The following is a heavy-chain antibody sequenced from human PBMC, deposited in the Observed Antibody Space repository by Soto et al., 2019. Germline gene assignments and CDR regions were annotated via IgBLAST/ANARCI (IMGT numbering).Heavy chain of an antibody. CDR2: ISSSSSYI. J-gene: IGHJ6*03. CDR3: ARIGYYGSGSYLYYYYYMDV. D-gene: IGHD3-10*01. Sequence: EVQLVESGGGLVKPGGSLRLSCAASGFTFNSYSMNWVRQAPGKGLEWVSSISSSSSYIYYADSVKGRFTISRDNAKNSLYLQMNSLRAEDTAVYYCARIGYYGSGSYLYYYYYMDVWGKGTTVTVSS. V-gene: IGHV3-21*01. CDR1: GFTFNSYS.